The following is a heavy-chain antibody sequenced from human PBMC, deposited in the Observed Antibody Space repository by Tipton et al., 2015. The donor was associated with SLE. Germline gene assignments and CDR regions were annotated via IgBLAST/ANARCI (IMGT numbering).Heavy chain of an antibody. V-gene: IGHV3-9*01. CDR2: INWNGDTR. Sequence: SLRLSCAASGFTFDDYAMPWVRQAPGKGLEWVSGINWNGDTRHYADSVKGRFTISRDNAKNSLYLLMNTLRGDDTALYFCAKDDPFEMWGQGTMVTVSS. CDR3: AKDDPFEM. J-gene: IGHJ3*02. CDR1: GFTFDDYA.